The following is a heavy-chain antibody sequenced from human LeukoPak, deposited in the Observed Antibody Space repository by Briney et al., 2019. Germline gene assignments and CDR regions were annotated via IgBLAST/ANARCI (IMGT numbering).Heavy chain of an antibody. J-gene: IGHJ4*02. CDR1: GGSLTSRDC. CDR3: ASQGGLRNDF. Sequence: PSETLSLTCGVSGGSLTSRDCWSWVRQPPGKGLEWIGEICLDGRIHYTPSLKSRISISIDRSKDQFSLNLISVAAADTAIYFCASQGGLRNDFWGQGTLVTVSS. D-gene: IGHD2-15*01. V-gene: IGHV4-4*02. CDR2: ICLDGRI.